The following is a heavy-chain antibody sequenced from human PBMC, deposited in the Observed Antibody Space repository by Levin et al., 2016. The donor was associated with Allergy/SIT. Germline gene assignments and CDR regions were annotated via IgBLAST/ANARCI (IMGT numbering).Heavy chain of an antibody. CDR1: GGTFSSYA. D-gene: IGHD3-22*01. CDR2: IIPIFGTA. J-gene: IGHJ5*02. V-gene: IGHV1-69*13. CDR3: ARMGAQLRRYYYDSSHQEIKGWFDP. Sequence: SVKVSCKASGGTFSSYAISWVRQAPGQGLEWMGGIIPIFGTANYAQKFQGRVTITANESTSTAYMELSSLRSEDTAVYYCARMGAQLRRYYYDSSHQEIKGWFDPWGQGTLVTVSS.